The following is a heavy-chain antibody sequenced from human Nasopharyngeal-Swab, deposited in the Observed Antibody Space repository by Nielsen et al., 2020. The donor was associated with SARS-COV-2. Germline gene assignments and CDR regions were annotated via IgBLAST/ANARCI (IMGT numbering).Heavy chain of an antibody. V-gene: IGHV3-30-3*01. D-gene: IGHD3-22*01. CDR2: ISYDGSNK. J-gene: IGHJ4*02. Sequence: GGSLRLSCAASGFTFSRYTMHWVRQAPGKGLEWVAVISYDGSNKYYADSVRGRFTISRDISKNTLYLQINSLRAEDTAVFYCANTPLDSSGYYYAFHYWGRGTLVTVSS. CDR3: ANTPLDSSGYYYAFHY. CDR1: GFTFSRYT.